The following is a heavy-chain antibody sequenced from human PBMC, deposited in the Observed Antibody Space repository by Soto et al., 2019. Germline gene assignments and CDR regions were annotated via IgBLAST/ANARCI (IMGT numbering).Heavy chain of an antibody. V-gene: IGHV3-23*01. D-gene: IGHD1-26*01. CDR1: GFSFRSYA. J-gene: IGHJ4*02. Sequence: EVQLLESGGDLVQPGGSLRLSCAASGFSFRSYAMGWVRQAPGKGLNWVSSISAGGDGTYYADSVKGRFTNSRDNSKNTVYLQMTSLRADDTAVYYCADGGRYPYYWGQGPLVTVSS. CDR3: ADGGRYPYY. CDR2: ISAGGDGT.